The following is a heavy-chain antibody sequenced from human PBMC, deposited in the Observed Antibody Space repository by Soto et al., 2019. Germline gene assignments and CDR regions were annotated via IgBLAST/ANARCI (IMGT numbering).Heavy chain of an antibody. D-gene: IGHD6-19*01. V-gene: IGHV1-2*02. CDR2: INPNNGDT. CDR1: GYTFTGYY. CDR3: ARGRTVAGKKFDY. Sequence: QVHLAQSGAEVKKPGASVRVSCEASGYTFTGYYVHWVRQAPGLGLEWMGWINPNNGDTNFAQKFQGRVTMTRDTSITTLYMELSSLRSDDTAVYYCARGRTVAGKKFDYWGQGTLVTVSS. J-gene: IGHJ4*02.